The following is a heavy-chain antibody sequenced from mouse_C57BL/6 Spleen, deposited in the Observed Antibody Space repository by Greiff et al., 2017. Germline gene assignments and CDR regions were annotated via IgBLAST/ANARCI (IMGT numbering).Heavy chain of an antibody. D-gene: IGHD2-3*01. Sequence: QVHVKQSGAELVKPGASVKMSCKASGYTFTSYWITWVKQRPGQGLEWIGDIYPGSGSTNYNEKFKSKATLTVDTSSSTAYMQLSSLTSDDSAVYYCARSGYSYYFDYWGQGTTLTVSS. V-gene: IGHV1-55*01. J-gene: IGHJ2*01. CDR3: ARSGYSYYFDY. CDR2: IYPGSGST. CDR1: GYTFTSYW.